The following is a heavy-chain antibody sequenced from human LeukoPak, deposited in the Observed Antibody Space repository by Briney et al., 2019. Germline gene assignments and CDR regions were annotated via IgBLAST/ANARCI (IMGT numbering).Heavy chain of an antibody. V-gene: IGHV3-23*01. D-gene: IGHD3-10*01. CDR2: LSGRGDTT. CDR1: GFTFSSYA. J-gene: IGHJ5*02. CDR3: AKDQDSLVRGIIWMNNWFDP. Sequence: PGGSLRLSCAASGFTFSSYAMSRVRQAPGKGLEWVSALSGRGDTTYYAASVKGRFTISRDNSKNTLYLQMNSLRAEDTAVYYCAKDQDSLVRGIIWMNNWFDPWGQGTLVTVSS.